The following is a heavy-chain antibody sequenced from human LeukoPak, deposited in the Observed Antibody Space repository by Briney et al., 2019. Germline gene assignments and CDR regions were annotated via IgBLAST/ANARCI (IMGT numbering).Heavy chain of an antibody. CDR2: INHSGST. D-gene: IGHD2-15*01. CDR1: GGSFSGYY. V-gene: IGHV4-34*01. J-gene: IGHJ6*03. Sequence: PSETLSLTCAVYGGSFSGYYWSWIRQPPGKGLEWIGEINHSGSTNYNPSLKSRVTISVDTSKNQFSLKLSSVTAADTAVYYCASSRRYCSGGSCYFSGYYYYYTDVWGKGTTVTISS. CDR3: ASSRRYCSGGSCYFSGYYYYYTDV.